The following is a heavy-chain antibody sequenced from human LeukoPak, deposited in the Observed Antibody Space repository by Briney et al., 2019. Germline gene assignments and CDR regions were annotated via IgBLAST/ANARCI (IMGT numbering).Heavy chain of an antibody. CDR2: STHSGST. CDR1: GESFSDHY. Sequence: SETLSLTCAVYGESFSDHYWTWIRQPPGKGLEWIWESTHSGSTNYNPSLKSLVTISVDTSKSQFSLKLTSMTAADTAVYYCARGRTGAAALDFWGPGTLVTVSS. J-gene: IGHJ4*02. D-gene: IGHD2-2*01. CDR3: ARGRTGAAALDF. V-gene: IGHV4-34*01.